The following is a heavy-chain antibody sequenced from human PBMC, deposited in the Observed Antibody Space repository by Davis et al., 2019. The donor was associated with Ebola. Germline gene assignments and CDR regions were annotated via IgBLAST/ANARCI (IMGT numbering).Heavy chain of an antibody. CDR3: AKGRHYYGSGSYLDY. CDR1: GFTVSSNY. Sequence: GESLKISCAASGFTVSSNYMSWVRQAPGKGLEWVSVIYSGGSTYYADSVKGRFTISRDNSKNTLYLQMNTLRPEDMAVYYCAKGRHYYGSGSYLDYWGQGTLVTVSS. V-gene: IGHV3-66*01. J-gene: IGHJ4*02. D-gene: IGHD3-10*01. CDR2: IYSGGST.